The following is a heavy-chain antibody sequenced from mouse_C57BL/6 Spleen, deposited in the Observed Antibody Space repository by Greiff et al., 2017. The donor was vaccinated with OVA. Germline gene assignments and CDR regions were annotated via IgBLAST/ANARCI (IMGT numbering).Heavy chain of an antibody. CDR1: GFSLTSYG. J-gene: IGHJ3*01. D-gene: IGHD2-3*01. CDR3: ARENGYYGFAD. CDR2: IWGDGST. V-gene: IGHV2-3*01. Sequence: QVQLQQSGPGLVAPSQSLSITCTVSGFSLTSYGVSWVRQPPGKGLEWLGVIWGDGSTNYHSAIISRLSISKDNSKSQVFLKLNSLQNDDTATYYCARENGYYGFADWGQGTLVTVSA.